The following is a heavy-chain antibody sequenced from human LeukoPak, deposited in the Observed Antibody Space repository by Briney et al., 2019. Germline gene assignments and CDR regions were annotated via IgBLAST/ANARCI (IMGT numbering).Heavy chain of an antibody. CDR2: IYYSEST. CDR1: GGSISSSSYY. Sequence: SDTLSLIYTVSGGSISSSSYYWGWVRQPPGKGLEWIGSIYYSESTYCNSSLKSRVTISVDTSKNQFSLTLRSVTAADTAVYYCARRAMSRGVTQYYFDYWGQGTLVTASS. J-gene: IGHJ4*02. V-gene: IGHV4-39*01. D-gene: IGHD3-10*01. CDR3: ARRAMSRGVTQYYFDY.